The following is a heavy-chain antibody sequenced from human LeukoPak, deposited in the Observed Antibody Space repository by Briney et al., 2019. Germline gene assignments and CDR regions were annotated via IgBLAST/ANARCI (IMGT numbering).Heavy chain of an antibody. CDR1: GYSFTSYW. CDR3: ARRGSGQQLVPGWFDP. Sequence: GESLKISCKGSGYSFTSYWIGWVRQMPGKGLEWMGIIYPGDSDTRYSPSFQGQVTISADKSISTAYLQWSSLKASDTAMYYCARRGSGQQLVPGWFDPWGQGTLVTVSS. V-gene: IGHV5-51*01. CDR2: IYPGDSDT. J-gene: IGHJ5*02. D-gene: IGHD6-13*01.